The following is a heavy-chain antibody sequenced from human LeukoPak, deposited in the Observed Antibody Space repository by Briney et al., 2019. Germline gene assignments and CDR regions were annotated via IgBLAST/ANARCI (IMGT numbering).Heavy chain of an antibody. V-gene: IGHV4-59*01. Sequence: PSETLSLTCTVSGGSIRSYHWSWIRQPPRKRLEWIGYIYDSGSTNYNPSLKSRVTISIDTSKNQFSLKLSSVTAADTAVYYCAREAYCGGDCYSGFDYWGQGTLVTVSS. CDR3: AREAYCGGDCYSGFDY. CDR1: GGSIRSYH. CDR2: IYDSGST. J-gene: IGHJ4*02. D-gene: IGHD2-21*02.